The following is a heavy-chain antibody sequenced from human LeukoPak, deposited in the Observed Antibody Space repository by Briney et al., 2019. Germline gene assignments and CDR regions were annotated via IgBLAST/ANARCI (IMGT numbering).Heavy chain of an antibody. Sequence: SETLSLTCTVSGGSISSYYWSWIRQPPGKGMEWIGYIYYSGSTNYNPSLKSRVTISVDTSKNQFSLKLSSVTAADTAVYYCARDTGTGYSYGRYWYFDLWGRGTLVTVSS. V-gene: IGHV4-59*01. CDR2: IYYSGST. D-gene: IGHD5-18*01. CDR1: GGSISSYY. CDR3: ARDTGTGYSYGRYWYFDL. J-gene: IGHJ2*01.